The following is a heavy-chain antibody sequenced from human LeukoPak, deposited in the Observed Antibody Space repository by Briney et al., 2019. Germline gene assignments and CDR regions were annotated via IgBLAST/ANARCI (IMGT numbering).Heavy chain of an antibody. CDR1: GGSFSSYY. CDR2: IYTSGST. V-gene: IGHV4-4*08. Sequence: SETLSLTCAVSGGSFSSYYLSWIRQPPGKGLEWIGYIYTSGSTIHTPSLESRVTISVDTSNSQFSLKLSSVTAADTAVYYCASSARRLGGDSGRSYPNHYYLDYWGQGTLVTVSS. D-gene: IGHD1-26*01. J-gene: IGHJ4*02. CDR3: ASSARRLGGDSGRSYPNHYYLDY.